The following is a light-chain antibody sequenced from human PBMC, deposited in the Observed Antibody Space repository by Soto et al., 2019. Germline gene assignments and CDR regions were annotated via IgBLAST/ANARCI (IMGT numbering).Light chain of an antibody. Sequence: QSVLTQPPSASGSPGQSVANSCTGTSSDVGGYHYVSWYQQHPGKAPKLMIYEVNKRPSGVPDRFSGSKSGNTASLTVSGLQAEDEADYYCSSYAGSSNVFGTGTKGTVL. CDR3: SSYAGSSNV. J-gene: IGLJ1*01. V-gene: IGLV2-8*01. CDR1: SSDVGGYHY. CDR2: EVN.